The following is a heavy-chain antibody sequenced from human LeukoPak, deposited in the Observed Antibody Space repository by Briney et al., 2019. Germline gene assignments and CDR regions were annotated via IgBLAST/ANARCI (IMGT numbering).Heavy chain of an antibody. CDR2: INHRGST. CDR1: GGSFSGHY. D-gene: IGHD4-11*01. CDR3: ARDRYSNSSYYYYAMDV. V-gene: IGHV4-34*01. J-gene: IGHJ6*02. Sequence: SETLSLTCAVFGGSFSGHYWSWIRQPPGKGLEWIGEINHRGSTTYNPSLKSQVTISVDASKSQFSLKLSSLTAADTAVYYCARDRYSNSSYYYYAMDVWGQGTTVTVSS.